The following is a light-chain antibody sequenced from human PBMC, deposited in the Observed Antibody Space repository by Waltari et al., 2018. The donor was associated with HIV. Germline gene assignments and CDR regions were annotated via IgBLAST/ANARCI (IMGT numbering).Light chain of an antibody. V-gene: IGKV2D-29*01. J-gene: IGKJ2*01. CDR1: QTLTHRHGKTY. CDR2: QVS. CDR3: MQSLQLPPT. Sequence: EIVLTQAPPSLSVTPGQPATISCKSSQTLTHRHGKTYLYWYLQRPGKPPQLLIYQVSTRFSGVPDRFSGSGTWPFFTLRISRVEPEDAGTYYCMQSLQLPPTFGQGTRLDIK.